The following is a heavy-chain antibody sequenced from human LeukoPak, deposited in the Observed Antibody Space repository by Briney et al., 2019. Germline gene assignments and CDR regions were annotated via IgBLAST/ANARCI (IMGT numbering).Heavy chain of an antibody. V-gene: IGHV1-8*01. J-gene: IGHJ6*02. CDR2: MSPNSGNT. Sequence: ASVKVPCKASGYTFTSYDINWVRQAPGQGLEWMGWMSPNSGNTGYAQKFQGRVTMTRDTSITTAYMELSSLRSEDTAVYYCARGQTSYYHYYGLDVWGQGTTVTVSS. CDR1: GYTFTSYD. CDR3: ARGQTSYYHYYGLDV.